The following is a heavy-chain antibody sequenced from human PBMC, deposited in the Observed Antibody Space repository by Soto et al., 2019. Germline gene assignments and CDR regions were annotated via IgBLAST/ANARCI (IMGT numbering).Heavy chain of an antibody. V-gene: IGHV4-59*01. Sequence: SETLSLTCTVSGGSLSSYYWSWIRQPPGKGLEWIGYIYYSGSTNYNPSLKSRVTISVDTSKNQFSLKLSSVTAADTAVYYCARDNLPLYYYSSGYMAWFDPWGQGTLVTVSS. CDR3: ARDNLPLYYYSSGYMAWFDP. D-gene: IGHD3-22*01. CDR1: GGSLSSYY. CDR2: IYYSGST. J-gene: IGHJ5*02.